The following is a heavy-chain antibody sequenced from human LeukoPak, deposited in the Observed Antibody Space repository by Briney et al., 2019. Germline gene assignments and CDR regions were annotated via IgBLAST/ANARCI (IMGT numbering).Heavy chain of an antibody. J-gene: IGHJ4*02. CDR2: INPNSGGT. CDR3: ASYAYSSGWYYFDY. CDR1: GYTFTGYY. V-gene: IGHV1-2*02. Sequence: ASVKVSCKASGYTFTGYYMHWVRQAPGQGLERMGWINPNSGGTNYAQKFQGRVTMTRDTSISTAYMELSRLRSDDTAVYYCASYAYSSGWYYFDYWGQGTLVTVSS. D-gene: IGHD6-19*01.